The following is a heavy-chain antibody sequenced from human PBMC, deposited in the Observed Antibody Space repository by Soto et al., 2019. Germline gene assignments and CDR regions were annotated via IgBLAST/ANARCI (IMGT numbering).Heavy chain of an antibody. CDR3: AKGPGSGWYGGAFDI. V-gene: IGHV3-23*01. Sequence: GGSLRLSCAASGFTLSSYAMSWVRQAPGKGLEWVSAISGSGGSTYYADSVKGRFTISRDNSKNTLYLQMNSLRAEDTAVYYCAKGPGSGWYGGAFDIWGQGTMVTVSS. D-gene: IGHD6-19*01. CDR2: ISGSGGST. CDR1: GFTLSSYA. J-gene: IGHJ3*02.